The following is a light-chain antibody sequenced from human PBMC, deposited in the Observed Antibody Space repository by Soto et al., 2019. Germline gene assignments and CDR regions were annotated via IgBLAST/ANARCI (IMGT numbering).Light chain of an antibody. CDR1: SSDVGNYKF. Sequence: QSVLTQPRSVSGSPGQAVTSSCTGTSSDVGNYKFVSWYQQHPGKAPKLMIYDVTERPSGVPDRFSGSKSGNTASLTISGLQTEDEADYYCCSYAGAYTVVFGAGTKVTVL. V-gene: IGLV2-11*01. CDR2: DVT. CDR3: CSYAGAYTVV. J-gene: IGLJ1*01.